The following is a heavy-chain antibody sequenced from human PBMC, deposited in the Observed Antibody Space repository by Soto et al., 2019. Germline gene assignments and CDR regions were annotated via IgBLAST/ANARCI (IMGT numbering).Heavy chain of an antibody. CDR3: SKASGIQQRLFPD. CDR2: TTGSGGST. CDR1: GFTFRSYA. D-gene: IGHD5-18*01. V-gene: IGHV3-23*01. Sequence: GGSLRLSCAASGFTFRSYAMSWVRQAPGKGLEWVSTTTGSGGSTFYADSVKGRFTISRDNSKNTLYLQMNSLRAEDTAVYYCSKASGIQQRLFPDWGQGTLVTVSS. J-gene: IGHJ4*02.